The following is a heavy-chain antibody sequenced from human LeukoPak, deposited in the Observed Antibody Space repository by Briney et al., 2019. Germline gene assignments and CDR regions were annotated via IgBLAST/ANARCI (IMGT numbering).Heavy chain of an antibody. CDR2: IYYSGST. J-gene: IGHJ4*02. CDR1: GGSISSYY. Sequence: PSETLSLTCTVSGGSISSYYWSWIRQPPGKGLEWIGYIYYSGSTTYNPSLKSRVTISVDTSKNQFSLKLSSVTAADTAVYYCASSDCSGGSCLLDYWGQGTLVTVSS. D-gene: IGHD2-15*01. V-gene: IGHV4-59*08. CDR3: ASSDCSGGSCLLDY.